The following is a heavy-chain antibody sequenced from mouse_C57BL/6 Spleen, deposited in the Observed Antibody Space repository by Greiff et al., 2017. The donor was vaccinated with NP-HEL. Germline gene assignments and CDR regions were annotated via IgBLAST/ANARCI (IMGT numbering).Heavy chain of an antibody. CDR1: GYSITSGYY. D-gene: IGHD1-1*01. CDR2: ISYDGSN. CDR3: ARETTVVGDAMDY. Sequence: EVKLLESGPGLVKPSQSLSLTCSVTGYSITSGYYWNWIRQFPGNKLEWMGYISYDGSNNYNPSLKNRISITRDTSKNQFFLKLNSVTTEDTATYYCARETTVVGDAMDYWGQGTSVTVSS. V-gene: IGHV3-6*01. J-gene: IGHJ4*01.